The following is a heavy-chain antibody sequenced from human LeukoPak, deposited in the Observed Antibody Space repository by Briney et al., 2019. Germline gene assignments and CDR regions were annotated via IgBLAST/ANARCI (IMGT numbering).Heavy chain of an antibody. J-gene: IGHJ4*02. CDR3: ARVTCSGGSCYHTTFDY. D-gene: IGHD2-15*01. V-gene: IGHV1-2*02. CDR1: GYTFTGYY. CDR2: INPNSGGT. Sequence: ASVKVSCKASGYTFTGYYMPWVRQAPGQGLEWMGWINPNSGGTNYAQKFQGRVTMTRDTSISTAYMELSRLRSDDTAVYYCARVTCSGGSCYHTTFDYWGQGTLVTVSS.